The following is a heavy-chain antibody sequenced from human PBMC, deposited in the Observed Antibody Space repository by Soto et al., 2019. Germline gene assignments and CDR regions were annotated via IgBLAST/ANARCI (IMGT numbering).Heavy chain of an antibody. V-gene: IGHV1-69*06. Sequence: QVQLVQSGAEVKKPGSSVRVSCKVSGGTFISHAINWLRQAPGQGIEWMGVIIPVTETPNNAEKFQGRVTITADKSTTTVYMELSSLTFDDTAVYFCARGNKGPGHYGPGSQGWYGPWGQGTLVTVSS. J-gene: IGHJ5*02. CDR2: IIPVTETP. D-gene: IGHD3-10*01. CDR1: GGTFISHA. CDR3: ARGNKGPGHYGPGSQGWYGP.